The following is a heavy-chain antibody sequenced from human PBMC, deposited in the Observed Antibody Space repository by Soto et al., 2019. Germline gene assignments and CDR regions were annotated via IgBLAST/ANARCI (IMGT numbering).Heavy chain of an antibody. CDR3: AKDPAYGDYVY. CDR1: GFTFSSYG. D-gene: IGHD4-17*01. CDR2: ISYDGSNK. J-gene: IGHJ4*02. Sequence: LRLSCAASGFTFSSYGMHWVRQAPGKGLEWVAVISYDGSNKYYADSVKGRFTISRDNSKNTLYLQMNSLRAEDTAVYYCAKDPAYGDYVYWGQGTLVTVSS. V-gene: IGHV3-30*18.